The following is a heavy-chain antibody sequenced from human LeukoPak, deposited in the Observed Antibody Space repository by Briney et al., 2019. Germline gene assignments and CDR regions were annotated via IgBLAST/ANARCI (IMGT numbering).Heavy chain of an antibody. CDR1: GGSLSSYY. D-gene: IGHD2-15*01. CDR3: ARQSEDLGYFQH. CDR2: IYYRGRT. V-gene: IGHV4-59*08. Sequence: SETLSLTCTVSGGSLSSYYWSWIRQPPGKGLEWIGYIYYRGRTKYNPPLQSRVTISVDTSRSQFSLRLSSVTAADTAVYYCARQSEDLGYFQHWGQGTLVTVSS. J-gene: IGHJ1*01.